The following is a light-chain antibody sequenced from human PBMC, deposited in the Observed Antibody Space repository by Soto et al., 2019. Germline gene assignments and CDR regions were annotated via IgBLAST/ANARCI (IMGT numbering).Light chain of an antibody. CDR1: QSVTSNS. CDR2: GAS. V-gene: IGKV3-20*01. Sequence: EIVLTQSPGTLSLSPGERATLSCRASQSVTSNSLAWYQQTPGQAPWLLIYGASSRATGIPDRFSGSGSGTDFTLTISRLEPEDFAVYYCQQYCSSPVTFGQGTKVEIK. J-gene: IGKJ1*01. CDR3: QQYCSSPVT.